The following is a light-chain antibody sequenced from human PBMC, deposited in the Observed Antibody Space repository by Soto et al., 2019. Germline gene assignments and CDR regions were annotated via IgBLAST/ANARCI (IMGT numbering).Light chain of an antibody. CDR2: DAS. Sequence: DIQMTQSPSTLSASVGDRVTITCRASQSISSWLAWYQQKPGKAPKLLIYDASSLESGVPSRFSGSGSGTEFTLTISSLQPDDFAAYYGQQYNSYSRVTFGPGTKVDIK. J-gene: IGKJ3*01. V-gene: IGKV1-5*01. CDR1: QSISSW. CDR3: QQYNSYSRVT.